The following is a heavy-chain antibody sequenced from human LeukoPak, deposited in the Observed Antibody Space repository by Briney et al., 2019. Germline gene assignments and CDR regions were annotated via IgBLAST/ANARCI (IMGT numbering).Heavy chain of an antibody. CDR1: GFTFSSYA. D-gene: IGHD3-3*01. Sequence: GGSLRLSCAASGFTFSSYAMSWVRQAPGKGLEWVSAISGSGGSTYYADSVKGRFTISRDNSKNTLYLQMNSLRAEDTAVYYCAKTSYYDFWSGRPHYYYCGMDVWGQGTTVTVSS. V-gene: IGHV3-23*01. J-gene: IGHJ6*02. CDR3: AKTSYYDFWSGRPHYYYCGMDV. CDR2: ISGSGGST.